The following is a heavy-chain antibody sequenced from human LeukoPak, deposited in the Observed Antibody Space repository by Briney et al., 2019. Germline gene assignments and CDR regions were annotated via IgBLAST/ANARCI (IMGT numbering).Heavy chain of an antibody. CDR1: GYTFTGYY. Sequence: ASVKVSCKASGYTFTGYYMHWVRQAPGQGLEWMGWINPSSGGTNYAQRFQGRVTMTRDTSISTAYMELNGLRSDDTAIYYCARVSSTGAFDIWGQGTMVTVSS. CDR2: INPSSGGT. D-gene: IGHD6-13*01. CDR3: ARVSSTGAFDI. J-gene: IGHJ3*02. V-gene: IGHV1-2*02.